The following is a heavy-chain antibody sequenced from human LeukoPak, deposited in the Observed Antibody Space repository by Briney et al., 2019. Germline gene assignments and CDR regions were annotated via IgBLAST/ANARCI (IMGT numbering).Heavy chain of an antibody. CDR3: ARVAVAGSYYYYYGMDV. D-gene: IGHD6-19*01. CDR1: GYTFTCYY. V-gene: IGHV1-46*01. J-gene: IGHJ6*02. Sequence: GASVKVSCKASGYTFTCYYMHWVRQAPGQGLEWMGIINPSGGSKSYAQKFQGRVTMTRDTSTSTVYMELSSLRSEDTAVYYCARVAVAGSYYYYYGMDVWGQGTTVTVSS. CDR2: INPSGGSK.